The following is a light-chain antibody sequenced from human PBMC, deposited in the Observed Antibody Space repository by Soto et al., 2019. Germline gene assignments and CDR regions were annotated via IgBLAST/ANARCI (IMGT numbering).Light chain of an antibody. CDR1: QSVSSNY. CDR2: GAS. V-gene: IGKV3D-20*01. Sequence: EIVLTQSPATLSLSPGERATLSCGASQSVSSNYLAEYQQKPGLAPRLLIYGASRRATGIPDTFSGSGSGTDFTLTISRLEPGDFAVYYCQLYGDSPMYTFGLGTKVDI. J-gene: IGKJ2*01. CDR3: QLYGDSPMYT.